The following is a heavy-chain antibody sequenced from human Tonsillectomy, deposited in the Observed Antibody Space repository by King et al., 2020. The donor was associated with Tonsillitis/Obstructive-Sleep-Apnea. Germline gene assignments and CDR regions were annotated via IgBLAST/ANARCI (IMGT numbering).Heavy chain of an antibody. V-gene: IGHV3-30*18. Sequence: VQLVESGGGVVQPGRSLRLSCAASGFTFSSYGMHWVRQAPGKGLEWVAVISYDGSNKYYADSVKGRFTISRDNSKNTLYLQMNSLRAEDTAVYYCAKVSDWGSLDYWGQGTLVTVSS. CDR3: AKVSDWGSLDY. D-gene: IGHD3/OR15-3a*01. J-gene: IGHJ4*02. CDR2: ISYDGSNK. CDR1: GFTFSSYG.